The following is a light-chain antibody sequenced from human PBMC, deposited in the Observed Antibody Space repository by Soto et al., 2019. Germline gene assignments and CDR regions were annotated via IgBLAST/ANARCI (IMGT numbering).Light chain of an antibody. J-gene: IGKJ4*01. CDR1: QSVSSSY. CDR2: GAS. Sequence: EIVLTQSPGTLSLSPGERATLSCRASQSVSSSYLAWYQQKPGQAPRLLIYGASSRATGIPDRFSGSGSGTDFTLTISRLEPEDFAVYHCQPCDGSPRLTCGGGTKLEIK. CDR3: QPCDGSPRLT. V-gene: IGKV3-20*01.